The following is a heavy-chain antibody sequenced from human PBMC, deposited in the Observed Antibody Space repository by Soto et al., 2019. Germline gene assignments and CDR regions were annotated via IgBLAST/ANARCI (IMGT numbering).Heavy chain of an antibody. D-gene: IGHD3-22*01. J-gene: IGHJ4*02. CDR1: GYTFTSYG. CDR3: ARVHPMIVVVLAPFDY. V-gene: IGHV1-18*01. Sequence: ASVKVSCKASGYTFTSYGISWVRQAPGQGLEWMGWISAYNGNTNYAQKLQGRVTMTTDTSTSTAYMELRSLGSDDTAVYYCARVHPMIVVVLAPFDYWGQGTLVTVSS. CDR2: ISAYNGNT.